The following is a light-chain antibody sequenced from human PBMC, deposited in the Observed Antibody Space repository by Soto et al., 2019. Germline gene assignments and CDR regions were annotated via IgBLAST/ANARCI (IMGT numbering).Light chain of an antibody. V-gene: IGKV3-20*01. CDR3: QQYGSSPPYT. J-gene: IGKJ2*01. CDR1: QSVSSSY. CDR2: GAS. Sequence: EIVLTQSPGTLSLSPGERATLSCRASQSVSSSYLAWYQQKPGQAPRLLIYGASSRATGIPDRFSGSGSGTDFTLTLSRLEPEDFAVYYCQQYGSSPPYTFGQPTKLEI.